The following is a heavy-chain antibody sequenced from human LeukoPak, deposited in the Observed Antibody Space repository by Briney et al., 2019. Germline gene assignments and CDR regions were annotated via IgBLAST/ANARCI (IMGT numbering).Heavy chain of an antibody. CDR3: ARGGYCSSTSCRNPDY. Sequence: GGSLRPSCAASGFTFSSYTMNWVRQAPGKGLEWVSSISSSGSYIYNADSVKGRFTISRDNAKNSLYLQMNSLRAEDTAVYYCARGGYCSSTSCRNPDYWGQGTLVTVSS. D-gene: IGHD2-2*01. V-gene: IGHV3-21*01. J-gene: IGHJ4*02. CDR2: ISSSGSYI. CDR1: GFTFSSYT.